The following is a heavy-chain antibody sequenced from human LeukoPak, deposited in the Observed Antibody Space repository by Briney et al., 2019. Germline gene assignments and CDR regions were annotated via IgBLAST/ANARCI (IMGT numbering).Heavy chain of an antibody. CDR1: GYTFTSHY. D-gene: IGHD5-24*01. CDR2: VSAYNGHT. V-gene: IGHV1-18*04. CDR3: ARDLIREKGPPGEFDP. J-gene: IGHJ5*02. Sequence: ASVKVSCKASGYTFTSHYIAWVRQAPGQGLEWMGWVSAYNGHTNYAQKFQGRVTMTTDASTSTAYIELRSLRSDDTAVYYCARDLIREKGPPGEFDPWGRGTLVTVSS.